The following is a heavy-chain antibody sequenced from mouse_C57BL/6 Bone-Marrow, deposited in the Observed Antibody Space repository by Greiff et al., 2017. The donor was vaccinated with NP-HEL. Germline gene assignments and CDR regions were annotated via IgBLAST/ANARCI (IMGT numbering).Heavy chain of an antibody. D-gene: IGHD3-3*01. CDR3: ARKGLLHYWYFDV. J-gene: IGHJ1*03. V-gene: IGHV5-15*04. CDR1: GFTFSDYG. CDR2: ISNLAYSI. Sequence: EVMLVESGGGLVQPGGSLKLSCAASGFTFSDYGMAWVRQAPRKGPEWVAFISNLAYSIYYADTVTGRFTISRENAKNTLYLEMSSLRSEDTAMYYCARKGLLHYWYFDVWGTGTTVTVSS.